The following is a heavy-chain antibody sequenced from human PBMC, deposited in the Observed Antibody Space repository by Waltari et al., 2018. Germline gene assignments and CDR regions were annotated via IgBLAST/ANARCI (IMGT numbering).Heavy chain of an antibody. CDR3: TRPLRV. CDR1: GYSFSNHW. V-gene: IGHV5-51*03. J-gene: IGHJ4*02. Sequence: EVQLVQSGAEVKKPWESLKISCKGSGYSFSNHWIGWVRQMPGKGLEWMGVIYPGDSDTKYSPSFQGQVTISVDKSIDTAYLQWSSLKASDSGMYYCTRPLRVWGQGTLVTVSS. CDR2: IYPGDSDT.